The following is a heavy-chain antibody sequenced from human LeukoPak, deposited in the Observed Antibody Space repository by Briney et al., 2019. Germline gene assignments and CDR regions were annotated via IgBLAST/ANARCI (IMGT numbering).Heavy chain of an antibody. D-gene: IGHD3-22*01. J-gene: IGHJ4*02. V-gene: IGHV3-21*01. CDR1: GFTFSAYS. CDR2: ISSGSGYI. Sequence: GGSLRLSCAASGFTFSAYSMNWVRQAPGKGLEWVSSISSGSGYIYYADSVKGRFTISRDNAKNSLYLQMNSLRAEDTAVYYCARGGGNYYDSSGYINYWGQGTLVTVSS. CDR3: ARGGGNYYDSSGYINY.